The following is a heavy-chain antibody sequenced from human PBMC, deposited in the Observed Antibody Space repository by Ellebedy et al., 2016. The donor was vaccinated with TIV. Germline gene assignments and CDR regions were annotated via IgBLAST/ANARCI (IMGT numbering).Heavy chain of an antibody. CDR3: ARDPDTVTKIDY. D-gene: IGHD1-14*01. J-gene: IGHJ4*02. Sequence: GGSLRLSXVSSGFSFSTYNMNWVRQVPGKGLEWVSYISDDGHTYYADSVKGRFTISRDNAKNSLYLQMNSLRAEDTAVYYCARDPDTVTKIDYWGQGTLVTVSS. V-gene: IGHV3-21*01. CDR1: GFSFSTYN. CDR2: ISDDGHT.